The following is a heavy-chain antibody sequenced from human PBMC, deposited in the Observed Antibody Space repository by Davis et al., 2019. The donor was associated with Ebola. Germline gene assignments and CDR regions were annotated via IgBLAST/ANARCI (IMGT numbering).Heavy chain of an antibody. CDR2: ISYAGSNK. CDR1: GFTFSSYA. D-gene: IGHD6-19*01. Sequence: GGSLRLSCAASGFTFSSYAMHWVRQAPGKGLEWVAVISYAGSNKYYADSVKGRFTISRDNSKNTLYLQMNSLRAEDTAVYYCARDSGIAVAGLGYFQHWGQGTLVTVSS. J-gene: IGHJ1*01. CDR3: ARDSGIAVAGLGYFQH. V-gene: IGHV3-30-3*01.